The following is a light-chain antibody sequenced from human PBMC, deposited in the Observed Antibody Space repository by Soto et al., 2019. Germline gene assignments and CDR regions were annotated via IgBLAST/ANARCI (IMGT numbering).Light chain of an antibody. J-gene: IGLJ1*01. CDR3: SSYTSGSTLYV. CDR2: KAS. V-gene: IGLV2-14*01. Sequence: QSALTQPASVSGSRGQSITISWTGTSSDFGGYDYVSWYQQHPGKAPRLMIYKASNRPSGVSHRFSGSRSGNTASLTISGLQAEDEADYYCSSYTSGSTLYVFGTGTKVTVL. CDR1: SSDFGGYDY.